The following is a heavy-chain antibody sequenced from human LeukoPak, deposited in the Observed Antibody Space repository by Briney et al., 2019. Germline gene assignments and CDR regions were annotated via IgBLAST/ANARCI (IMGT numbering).Heavy chain of an antibody. Sequence: PSETLSLTCTVSGGSISSYYWRWIRQPPGKGLEWIGYIYYSGSTNYNPSLKSRVTISVDTSKNQFSLKLSSVTAADTAVYYCAREPESGSYNDYWGQGTLVTVSS. J-gene: IGHJ4*02. CDR1: GGSISSYY. D-gene: IGHD3-10*01. CDR2: IYYSGST. V-gene: IGHV4-59*01. CDR3: AREPESGSYNDY.